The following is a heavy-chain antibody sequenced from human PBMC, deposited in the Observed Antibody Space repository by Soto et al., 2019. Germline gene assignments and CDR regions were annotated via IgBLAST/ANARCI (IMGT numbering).Heavy chain of an antibody. Sequence: SETLSLTCSVSGGSISSYYWSWIRQPPGKGLEWIGYIYYSGSTNYNPSLKSRVTISVDTSKNQFSLKLSSVTAADTAVYYCARQFRALVGATSYFDYWGQGTLVTVSS. J-gene: IGHJ4*02. CDR2: IYYSGST. CDR1: GGSISSYY. CDR3: ARQFRALVGATSYFDY. V-gene: IGHV4-59*08. D-gene: IGHD1-26*01.